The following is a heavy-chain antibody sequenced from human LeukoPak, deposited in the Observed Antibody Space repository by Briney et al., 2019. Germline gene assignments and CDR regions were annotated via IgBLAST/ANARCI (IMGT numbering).Heavy chain of an antibody. CDR3: ATAVASSSGWYADY. Sequence: PGESLRLSCEGSAFIFSGHWMNWVRQTPGKGLEWVAVIWYDGSNKYYADSVKGRFTVSRDNSKNTLYLQMNSLRAEDTAVYYCATAVASSSGWYADYWGQGTLVTVSS. D-gene: IGHD6-19*01. V-gene: IGHV3-33*08. CDR1: AFIFSGHW. CDR2: IWYDGSNK. J-gene: IGHJ4*02.